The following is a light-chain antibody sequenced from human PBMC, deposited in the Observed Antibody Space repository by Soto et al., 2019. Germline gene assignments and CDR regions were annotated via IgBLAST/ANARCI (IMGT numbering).Light chain of an antibody. J-gene: IGKJ1*01. CDR3: QQYNNWPPWT. CDR1: QSVSSN. Sequence: IVMTQSPATLSVSPGDRATLSCRASQSVSSNLAWDQQKPGQAPRLLIYGASTRATDIPARFSGSGSGTEFTLTISSLQSEDFAVYYCQQYNNWPPWTFGQGTKVEIK. V-gene: IGKV3-15*01. CDR2: GAS.